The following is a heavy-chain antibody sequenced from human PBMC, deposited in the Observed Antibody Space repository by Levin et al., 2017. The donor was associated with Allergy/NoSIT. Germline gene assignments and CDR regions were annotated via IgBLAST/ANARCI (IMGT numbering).Heavy chain of an antibody. CDR1: GFTFSSYA. CDR3: ARDPRATVTMNLFDY. V-gene: IGHV3-30-3*01. J-gene: IGHJ4*02. D-gene: IGHD4-17*01. CDR2: ISYDGSNK. Sequence: LSLTCAASGFTFSSYAMHWVRQAPGKGLEWVAVISYDGSNKYYADSVKGRFTISRDNSKNTLYLQMNSLRAEDTAVYYCARDPRATVTMNLFDYWGQGTLVTVSS.